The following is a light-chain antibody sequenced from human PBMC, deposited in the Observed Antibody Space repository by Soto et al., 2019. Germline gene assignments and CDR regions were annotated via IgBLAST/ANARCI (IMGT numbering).Light chain of an antibody. CDR1: GSNIGSNS. CDR2: SDN. V-gene: IGLV1-44*01. CDR3: GAWDDSLNGWV. J-gene: IGLJ3*02. Sequence: QSVLTQSPSTSATPGQGVSISCSGGGSNIGSNSVNWYQQVPGTAPKLLISSDNQRPSGVPDRFSGSQSGTSASLAISGLQSEDEADYHCGAWDDSLNGWVFGGGTKLTVL.